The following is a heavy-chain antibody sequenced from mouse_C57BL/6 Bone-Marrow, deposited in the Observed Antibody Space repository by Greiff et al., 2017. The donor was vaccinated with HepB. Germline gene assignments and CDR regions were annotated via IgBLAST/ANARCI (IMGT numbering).Heavy chain of an antibody. CDR1: GYSITSGYY. V-gene: IGHV3-6*01. CDR2: ISYDGSN. J-gene: IGHJ2*01. CDR3: ARRGNWDAGDY. D-gene: IGHD4-1*01. Sequence: EVKLQESGPGLVKPSQSLSLTCSVTGYSITSGYYWNWIRQFPGNKLEWMGYISYDGSNNYNPSLKNRISITRDTSKNQFFLKLNSVTTEDTATYYCARRGNWDAGDYWGQGTTLTVSS.